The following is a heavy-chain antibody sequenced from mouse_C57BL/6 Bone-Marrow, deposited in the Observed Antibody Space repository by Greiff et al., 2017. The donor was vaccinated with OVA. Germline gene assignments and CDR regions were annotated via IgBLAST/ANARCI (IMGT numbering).Heavy chain of an antibody. CDR2: IDPSDSYT. D-gene: IGHD1-1*01. Sequence: VQLQQPGAELVMPGASVKLSCKASGYTFTSYWMHWVKQRPGQGLEWIGEIDPSDSYTNYNQKFKGKSTLTVDKSSSTAYMQLSSLTSEDSAVYYCARSNYYGSLFAYWGQGTLVTVSA. CDR3: ARSNYYGSLFAY. J-gene: IGHJ3*01. V-gene: IGHV1-69*01. CDR1: GYTFTSYW.